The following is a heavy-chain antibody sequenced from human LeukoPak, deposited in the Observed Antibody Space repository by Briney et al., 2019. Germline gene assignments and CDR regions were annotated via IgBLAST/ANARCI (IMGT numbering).Heavy chain of an antibody. CDR2: ISGGGGTI. Sequence: GGSLRLSCAASGFTFSDYYMTWVRQAPGKGLEWVSYISGGGGTIYYADSVKGRFTISRGSAKNSLYLQMNSLRAEDTAVYYCARGQHQLVYFDNWGQGTLVTVSS. CDR3: ARGQHQLVYFDN. J-gene: IGHJ4*02. V-gene: IGHV3-11*01. D-gene: IGHD6-13*01. CDR1: GFTFSDYY.